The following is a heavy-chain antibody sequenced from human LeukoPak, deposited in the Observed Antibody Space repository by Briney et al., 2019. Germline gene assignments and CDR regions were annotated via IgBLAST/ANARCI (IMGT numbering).Heavy chain of an antibody. CDR2: IYTSGST. Sequence: SETLSLTCTVSGGSISSYYWSWIRQPAGKGLEWIGRIYTSGSTYYNPSLKSRVTISVDTSKNQFSLKLSSVTAADTAVYYCARGVYYGSGIRYYYMDVWGKGTTVTVSS. V-gene: IGHV4-4*07. D-gene: IGHD3-10*01. CDR3: ARGVYYGSGIRYYYMDV. J-gene: IGHJ6*03. CDR1: GGSISSYY.